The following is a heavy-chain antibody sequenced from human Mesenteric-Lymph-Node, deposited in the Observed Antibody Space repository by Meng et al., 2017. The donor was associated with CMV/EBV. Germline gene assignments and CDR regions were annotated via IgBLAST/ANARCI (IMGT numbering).Heavy chain of an antibody. CDR2: IYSGGGT. V-gene: IGHV3-53*01. D-gene: IGHD3-3*02. CDR3: AREVLGQWGDYYGMDV. J-gene: IGHJ6*02. Sequence: GGSLRLSCAASGFTVSNNYMTWVRQTPGKGLDRVSVIYSGGGTYYADSVKGRFTISRDNPKNTLYLQMNSLRAEDTAIYYCAREVLGQWGDYYGMDVWGQGTTVTVSS. CDR1: GFTVSNNY.